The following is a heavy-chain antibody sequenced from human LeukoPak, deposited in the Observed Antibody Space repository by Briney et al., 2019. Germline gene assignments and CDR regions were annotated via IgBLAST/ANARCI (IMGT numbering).Heavy chain of an antibody. D-gene: IGHD3-22*01. CDR2: IYTSGST. Sequence: SETLSLTCSVSGGSIRNYFWSWIRQPAGKGLEWIGRIYTSGSTDYNPSLRSRVTMSVDTSRSQFSLKLTSVTAADTAVYYCARESKSYDGSGFYHDYGGQGTLVAVSS. J-gene: IGHJ4*02. CDR1: GGSIRNYF. CDR3: ARESKSYDGSGFYHDY. V-gene: IGHV4-4*07.